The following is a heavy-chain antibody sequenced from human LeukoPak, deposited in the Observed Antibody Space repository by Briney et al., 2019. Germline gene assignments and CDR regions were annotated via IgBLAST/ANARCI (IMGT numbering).Heavy chain of an antibody. CDR1: GGSISSYY. D-gene: IGHD3-3*01. J-gene: IGHJ6*02. Sequence: SETLSLTCTVSGGSISSYYWSWIRQPPGKGLEWIGYIYYSGSTNYNPSLKSRVTISVDTSKNQFSLKLSSVTAADTAVYYCARDYRFDFWSGLRDYYYYGMDVWGQGTTVTVSS. V-gene: IGHV4-59*01. CDR3: ARDYRFDFWSGLRDYYYYGMDV. CDR2: IYYSGST.